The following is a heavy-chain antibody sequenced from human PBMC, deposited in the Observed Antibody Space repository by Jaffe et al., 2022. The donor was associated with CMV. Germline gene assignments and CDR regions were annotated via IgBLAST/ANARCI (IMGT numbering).Heavy chain of an antibody. J-gene: IGHJ4*02. CDR3: ARDQKLRYCGGDCYPQYYFDY. CDR2: INPSGGST. V-gene: IGHV1-46*01. Sequence: QVQLVQSGAEVKKPGASVKVSCKASGYTFTSYYMHWVRQAPGQGLEWMGIINPSGGSTSYAQKFQGRVTMTRDTSTSTVYMELSSLRSEDTAVYYCARDQKLRYCGGDCYPQYYFDYWGQGTLVTVSS. D-gene: IGHD2-21*02. CDR1: GYTFTSYY.